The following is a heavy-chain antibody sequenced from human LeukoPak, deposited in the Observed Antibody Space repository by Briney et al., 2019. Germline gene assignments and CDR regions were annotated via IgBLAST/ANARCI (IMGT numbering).Heavy chain of an antibody. CDR1: GFTFSSYA. J-gene: IGHJ4*02. V-gene: IGHV3-30-3*01. CDR3: AMGRQLDY. CDR2: ISYDGSNK. Sequence: PGRSLRLSCAASGFTFSSYAMHWVRQAPGKGLEWVAVISYDGSNKYYADSVKGRFTISRDNSKNTLYLQMNSLRAEDTAVYYCAMGRQLDYWGQGTLVTVSS.